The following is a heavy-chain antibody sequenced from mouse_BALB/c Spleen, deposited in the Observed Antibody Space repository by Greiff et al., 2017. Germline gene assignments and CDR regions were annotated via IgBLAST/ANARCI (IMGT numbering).Heavy chain of an antibody. CDR1: GYSITSDYA. V-gene: IGHV3-2*02. D-gene: IGHD1-1*01. Sequence: VQLQQSGPGLVKPSQSLSLTCTVTGYSITSDYAWNWIRQFPGNKLEWMGYISYSGSTSYNPSLKSRISITRDTSKNQFFLQLNSVTTEDTATYYCARGDYGSSFYWYFDVWGAGTTVTVSS. J-gene: IGHJ1*01. CDR2: ISYSGST. CDR3: ARGDYGSSFYWYFDV.